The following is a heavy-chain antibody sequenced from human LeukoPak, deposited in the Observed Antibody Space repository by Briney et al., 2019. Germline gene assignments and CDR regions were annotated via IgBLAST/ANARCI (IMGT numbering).Heavy chain of an antibody. CDR1: GGSISSSNYY. J-gene: IGHJ5*02. CDR2: IYYSGST. CDR3: ARGGLRDSFDP. V-gene: IGHV4-39*07. Sequence: PSETLSLTCTVSGGSISSSNYYWVWIRQPPGEGLEWIGSIYYSGSTNYNPSVKSRVTMSVDKSKNQFSLNLNSVTAADTAVYYCARGGLRDSFDPWGQGTLVTVSS. D-gene: IGHD2-8*01.